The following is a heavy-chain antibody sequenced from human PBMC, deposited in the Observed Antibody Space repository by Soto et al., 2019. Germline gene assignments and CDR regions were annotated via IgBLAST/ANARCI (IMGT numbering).Heavy chain of an antibody. CDR3: ARHRYYYDSSGYYQRYFDY. CDR2: IYYSGST. Sequence: SETLSLTCTFSGGSIISSSYYWGWIRQPPGKGLEWIGSIYYSGSTYYNPSLKSRVTISVDTSKNQFSLKLSSVTAADTAVYYCARHRYYYDSSGYYQRYFDYWGQGTLVTVSS. CDR1: GGSIISSSYY. V-gene: IGHV4-39*01. D-gene: IGHD3-22*01. J-gene: IGHJ4*02.